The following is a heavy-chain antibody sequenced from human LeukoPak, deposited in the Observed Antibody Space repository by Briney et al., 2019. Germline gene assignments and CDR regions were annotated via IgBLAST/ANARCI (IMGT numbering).Heavy chain of an antibody. CDR1: GFTFTNYV. V-gene: IGHV3-30-3*01. CDR2: ISYDGTNK. J-gene: IGHJ6*03. Sequence: PGGSLRLSCAASGFTFTNYVIHWVRQPPGKGLEWLAVISYDGTNKYYADSVKGRFTISRGHSKSTVDLQMDSLGGADSAVYYCARSPTYYYMDVWGKGTTVTVSS. CDR3: ARSPTYYYMDV.